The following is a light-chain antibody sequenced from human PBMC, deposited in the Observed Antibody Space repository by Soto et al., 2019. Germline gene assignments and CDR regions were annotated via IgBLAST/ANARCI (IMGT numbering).Light chain of an antibody. J-gene: IGKJ1*01. CDR3: MQAIHAPRT. CDR2: LGS. CDR1: QSLLHSSGNIY. Sequence: DIALTQSPLSLPVAPAEPASISCRSSQSLLHSSGNIYLDWYLQKPGQSPQLLIYLGSIRAYGVPDRFSGSGSGTDLTLKITRVEAEDVGVYYCMQAIHAPRTFGLGTKVEIK. V-gene: IGKV2-28*01.